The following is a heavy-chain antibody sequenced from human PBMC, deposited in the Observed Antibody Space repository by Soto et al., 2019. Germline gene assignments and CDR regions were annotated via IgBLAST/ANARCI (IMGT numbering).Heavy chain of an antibody. CDR1: GFTFSSYA. J-gene: IGHJ6*02. Sequence: EVQLLESGGGLVQPGGSLRLSCAASGFTFSSYAMSWVRQAPGKGLEWVSGLSASGGSTYYADSVKGRFTVSRDNSKTTLYLQMSSLRADDTDVYYCAKAGQWPHYYSGVDVWGQGTTVTVSS. CDR3: AKAGQWPHYYSGVDV. V-gene: IGHV3-23*01. D-gene: IGHD6-19*01. CDR2: LSASGGST.